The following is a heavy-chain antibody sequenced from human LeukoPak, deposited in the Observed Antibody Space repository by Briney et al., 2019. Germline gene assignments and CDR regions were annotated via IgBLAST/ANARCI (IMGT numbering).Heavy chain of an antibody. J-gene: IGHJ4*02. Sequence: PSETLSLTCTVSGGSISSSSNYWGWIRQPPGKGLEWIGSIYYSGSTYYNPSLKSRVTISVDTSKNQFSLKLSSVTAADTAVYYCATLAAAGTGWGQGTLVTVSS. CDR3: ATLAAAGTG. CDR2: IYYSGST. D-gene: IGHD6-13*01. V-gene: IGHV4-39*07. CDR1: GGSISSSSNY.